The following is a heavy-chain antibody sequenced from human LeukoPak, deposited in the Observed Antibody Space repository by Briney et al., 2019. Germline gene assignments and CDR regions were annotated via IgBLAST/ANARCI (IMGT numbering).Heavy chain of an antibody. Sequence: SQTLSLTCTVSGGSISSGGYYWSWIRQHPGKGLEWIGYIYYSGRTYYNPSLKSRVTISVDTSKNQFSLKLSSVTAADTAVYYCARGQQRVRVGGWFDPWGQGTLVTVSS. J-gene: IGHJ5*02. CDR1: GGSISSGGYY. CDR2: IYYSGRT. D-gene: IGHD6-13*01. V-gene: IGHV4-31*03. CDR3: ARGQQRVRVGGWFDP.